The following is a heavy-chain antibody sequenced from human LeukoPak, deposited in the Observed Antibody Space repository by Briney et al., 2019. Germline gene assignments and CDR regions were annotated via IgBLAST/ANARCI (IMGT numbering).Heavy chain of an antibody. V-gene: IGHV5-51*01. J-gene: IGHJ6*03. D-gene: IGHD1-26*01. Sequence: GESLKISCKGSGYSFTSYWIGWVRQMPGKGLGWMGIIYPGDSDTRYSPSFQGPVTISADKSISTAYLQWSSLKASDTAMYYCARLEWELLAYYYYMDVWGKGTTVTVSS. CDR1: GYSFTSYW. CDR2: IYPGDSDT. CDR3: ARLEWELLAYYYYMDV.